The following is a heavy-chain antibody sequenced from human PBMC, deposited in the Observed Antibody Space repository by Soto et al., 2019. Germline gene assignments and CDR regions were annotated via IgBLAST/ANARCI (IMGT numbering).Heavy chain of an antibody. J-gene: IGHJ4*02. CDR2: IYYSGST. CDR3: ATTAVRGVPSFDY. CDR1: GGSISSCGYY. D-gene: IGHD3-10*01. Sequence: QVQLQESGPGLVKPSQTLSLTCTVSGGSISSCGYYWSWIRQHPGKGLEWIGYIYYSGSTYYNPSLKSRVTISVDTSKNQVSLKLSSVTAADTAVYYCATTAVRGVPSFDYWGQGTLVTVSS. V-gene: IGHV4-31*03.